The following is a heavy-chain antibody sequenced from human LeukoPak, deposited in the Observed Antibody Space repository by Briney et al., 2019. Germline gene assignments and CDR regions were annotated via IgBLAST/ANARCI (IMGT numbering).Heavy chain of an antibody. V-gene: IGHV3-48*01. CDR1: GFTFSSYS. J-gene: IGHJ4*02. D-gene: IGHD5-18*01. CDR2: ISSSSSTT. Sequence: GGSLRLSCAASGFTFSSYSMNWVRQAPGKGLEWVSYISSSSSTTYYADSVKGRFTISRDNAKNSLYLQMNSLRAEDTAVYYCAREGTAMDFDYWGQGTLVTVSS. CDR3: AREGTAMDFDY.